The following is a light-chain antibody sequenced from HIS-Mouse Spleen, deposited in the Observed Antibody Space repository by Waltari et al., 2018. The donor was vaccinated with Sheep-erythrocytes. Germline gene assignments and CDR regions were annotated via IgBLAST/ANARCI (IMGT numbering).Light chain of an antibody. V-gene: IGLV2-11*01. Sequence: QSALTQPRSVSGSPGQSVTIPCTGTSSDVGGYNYCSWYQQHPGKAPKLMIYDVSKRPSGVPDRFSGSTSGNTASPTISGLQAEDEADYYCCSYAGSYNHVFATGTQVTVL. CDR1: SSDVGGYNY. CDR3: CSYAGSYNHV. J-gene: IGLJ1*01. CDR2: DVS.